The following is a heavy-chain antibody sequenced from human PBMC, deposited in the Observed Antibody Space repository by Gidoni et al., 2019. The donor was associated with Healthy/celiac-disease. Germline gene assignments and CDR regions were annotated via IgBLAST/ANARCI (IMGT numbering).Heavy chain of an antibody. CDR3: AKDYFPGGDRYGDYYFDY. CDR2: ISYEGSNK. D-gene: IGHD4-17*01. CDR1: GFTFSSYG. Sequence: QVQLVESGGGVVQPGRSLSLSCAASGFTFSSYGMHWVRQAPGKGLEWVAVISYEGSNKYYADSVKGRFTISRDNSKNTLYLQMNSLRAEDTAVYYCAKDYFPGGDRYGDYYFDYWGQGTLVTVSS. J-gene: IGHJ4*02. V-gene: IGHV3-30*18.